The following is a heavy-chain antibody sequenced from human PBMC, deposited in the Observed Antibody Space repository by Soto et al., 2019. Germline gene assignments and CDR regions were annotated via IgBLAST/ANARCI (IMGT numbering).Heavy chain of an antibody. D-gene: IGHD7-27*01. CDR3: VGDLLTERDY. CDR1: GFTFSTYG. J-gene: IGHJ4*02. CDR2: ISYDGGNK. V-gene: IGHV3-30*03. Sequence: QVQLVESGGGVVQPGRSLRLSCAASGFTFSTYGMHWVRQAPGKGLEWVAVISYDGGNKYYADSVKGRFTISRDNSKNTLYLQMNRLRAEDTALSYCVGDLLTERDYWGQGTLVTVSS.